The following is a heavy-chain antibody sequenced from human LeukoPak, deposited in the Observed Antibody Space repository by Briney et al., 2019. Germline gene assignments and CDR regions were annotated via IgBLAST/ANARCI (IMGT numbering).Heavy chain of an antibody. CDR2: INHSGST. V-gene: IGHV4-34*01. CDR1: GFTFSSYS. D-gene: IGHD3-22*01. Sequence: GSLRLSCAASGFTFSSYSMNWVRQAPGKGLEWIGEINHSGSTNYNPSLKSRVTISVDTSKNQFSLKLSSVTAADTAVYYCARHLVDDSSGYYYGAYDYWGQGTLVTVSS. J-gene: IGHJ4*02. CDR3: ARHLVDDSSGYYYGAYDY.